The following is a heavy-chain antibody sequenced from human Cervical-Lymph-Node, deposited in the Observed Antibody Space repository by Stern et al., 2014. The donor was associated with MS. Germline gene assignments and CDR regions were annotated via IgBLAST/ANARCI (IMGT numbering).Heavy chain of an antibody. CDR1: GGSVSTYNYY. Sequence: QVQLVESGPGLVKPSQTLSLTCTVSGGSVSTYNYYWTWIRQPAGKGLEWIGRIYASGNTNYNPPRKGGVPIAQDTSRNQFSLNLPSVAAADTAVYYCATSGGRRGDFRDYWGQGTLVTVSS. V-gene: IGHV4-61*02. CDR2: IYASGNT. D-gene: IGHD4-17*01. CDR3: ATSGGRRGDFRDY. J-gene: IGHJ4*02.